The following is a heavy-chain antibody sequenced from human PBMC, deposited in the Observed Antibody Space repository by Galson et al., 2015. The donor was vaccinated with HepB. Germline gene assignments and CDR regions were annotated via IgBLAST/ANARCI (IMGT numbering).Heavy chain of an antibody. V-gene: IGHV1-69*10. CDR2: IIPILGIA. CDR1: GGTFSSYA. D-gene: IGHD2-2*01. CDR3: AREYQLLGTWFDP. Sequence: SVKVSCKASGGTFSSYAISWVRQAPGQGLEWMGGIIPILGIANYAQKFQGRVTITADKSTSTAYMELSSLRSEDTAVYYCAREYQLLGTWFDPGAREPWSPSPQ. J-gene: IGHJ5*02.